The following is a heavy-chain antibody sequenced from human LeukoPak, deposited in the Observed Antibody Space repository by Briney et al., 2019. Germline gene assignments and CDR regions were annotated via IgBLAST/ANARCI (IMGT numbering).Heavy chain of an antibody. Sequence: GASVKVSCKASGYSFTAYYMRWVRQAPGQGLEWMGWINPNSGGTNYAQKFQGRVTMTRDTSITTAYMEMSRLRSDDTALYYCARSPHILTGENFDYWGQGTLVTVSS. CDR2: INPNSGGT. CDR1: GYSFTAYY. CDR3: ARSPHILTGENFDY. D-gene: IGHD3-9*01. V-gene: IGHV1-2*02. J-gene: IGHJ4*02.